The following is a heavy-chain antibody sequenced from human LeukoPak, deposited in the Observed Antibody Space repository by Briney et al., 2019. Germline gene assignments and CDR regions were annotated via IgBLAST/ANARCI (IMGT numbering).Heavy chain of an antibody. V-gene: IGHV3-33*01. CDR3: ARDGPSCSSTSCYFDAFDV. CDR2: IWYDGSTK. D-gene: IGHD2-2*01. Sequence: GRSLRLSCTASGFTFSSYGLHWVRQAPGKGLEWVAIIWYDGSTKYYADSVKGRFTISRDDSKNTLFLQMNSLRAEDTAVYYCARDGPSCSSTSCYFDAFDVWGQGTMVTVSS. CDR1: GFTFSSYG. J-gene: IGHJ3*01.